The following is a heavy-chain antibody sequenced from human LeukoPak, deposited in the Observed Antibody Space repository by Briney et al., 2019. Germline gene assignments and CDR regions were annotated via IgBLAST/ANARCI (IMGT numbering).Heavy chain of an antibody. D-gene: IGHD6-13*01. CDR3: ASPTIAAAGEYFQH. J-gene: IGHJ1*01. CDR2: IYYSGST. CDR1: GGSISSSSYY. Sequence: SETLSLTCTVSGGSISSSSYYWGWIRQPPGKGLEWIGSIYYSGSTYYNPSLKSRVTISVDTSKNQFSLKLSSVTAADTAVYYCASPTIAAAGEYFQHWGQSTLVTVSS. V-gene: IGHV4-39*01.